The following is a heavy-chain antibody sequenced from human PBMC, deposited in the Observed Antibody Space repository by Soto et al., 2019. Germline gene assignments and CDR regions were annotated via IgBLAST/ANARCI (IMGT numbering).Heavy chain of an antibody. J-gene: IGHJ6*03. Sequence: EVQLLESGGGLVQPGGSPRLSCAASGFTFSSYAMSWVRQAPGKGLEWVSAISGSGGSTYYADSVKGRFTISRDNSKNTLYLQMNSLRAEDTAVYYCAKGEDTIFGVVRAYYMDVWGKGTTVTVSS. D-gene: IGHD3-3*01. CDR1: GFTFSSYA. CDR3: AKGEDTIFGVVRAYYMDV. CDR2: ISGSGGST. V-gene: IGHV3-23*01.